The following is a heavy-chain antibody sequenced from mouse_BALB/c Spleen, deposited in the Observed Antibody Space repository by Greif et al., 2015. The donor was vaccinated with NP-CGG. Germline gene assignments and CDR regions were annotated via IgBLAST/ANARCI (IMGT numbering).Heavy chain of an antibody. D-gene: IGHD4-1*01. V-gene: IGHV1-54*01. J-gene: IGHJ2*01. CDR3: ARRELTGYYFDY. CDR2: INPGSGGT. CDR1: GYAFTNYL. Sequence: QVQLQQSGAELVRPGTSVKVSCKASGYAFTNYLIEWVKQRPGQGLEWIGVINPGSGGTNYNEKFKGKATLTADKSSSTAYMQLSSLTSDDSAVYFCARRELTGYYFDYWGQGTTLTVSS.